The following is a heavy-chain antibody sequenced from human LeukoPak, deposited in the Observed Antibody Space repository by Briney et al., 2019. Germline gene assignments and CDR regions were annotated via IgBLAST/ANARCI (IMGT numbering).Heavy chain of an antibody. V-gene: IGHV1-69*13. J-gene: IGHJ6*02. Sequence: TSVKVSCKASGGTFSSYAISWVRQAPGQGLEWMGGIIPIFGTANYAQKFQGRVTITADESTSTAYMELSSLRSEDTAVYYCARDCSSTSCSDNYYYYYGMDVWGQGTAVTVS. CDR1: GGTFSSYA. D-gene: IGHD2-2*01. CDR3: ARDCSSTSCSDNYYYYYGMDV. CDR2: IIPIFGTA.